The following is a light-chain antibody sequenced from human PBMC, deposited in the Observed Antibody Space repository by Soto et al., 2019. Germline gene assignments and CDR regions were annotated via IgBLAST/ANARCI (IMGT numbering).Light chain of an antibody. CDR1: QSISNY. J-gene: IGKJ1*01. CDR2: AAS. Sequence: DIQMTQSPSSLSASVGDRVTITCRASQSISNYLNWYQQKPGKAPKLLIYAASSMQSGVPSRFSGSGYETDFTLTISSLQPDDSATYYCQQSFSPLCTFGQGTKVEV. CDR3: QQSFSPLCT. V-gene: IGKV1-39*01.